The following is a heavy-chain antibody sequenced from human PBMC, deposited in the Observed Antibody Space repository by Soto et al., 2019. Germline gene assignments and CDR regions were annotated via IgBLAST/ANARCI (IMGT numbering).Heavy chain of an antibody. D-gene: IGHD7-27*01. Sequence: QVQLQESGPGQVKPSETPFLTCTVSGGSVSSGTYYWSWIRQPAGKGLEWMGYIYRGSPNYNPSLESRATISVDTSRTQFSLMLSSVTAADTAVYYCSRDQGLGAGYFALWGRGTLVTVSS. CDR2: IYRGSP. CDR3: SRDQGLGAGYFAL. J-gene: IGHJ2*01. CDR1: GGSVSSGTYY. V-gene: IGHV4-61*01.